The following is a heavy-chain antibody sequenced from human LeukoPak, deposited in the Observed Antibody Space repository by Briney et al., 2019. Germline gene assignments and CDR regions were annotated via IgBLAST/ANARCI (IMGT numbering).Heavy chain of an antibody. D-gene: IGHD5-24*01. J-gene: IGHJ4*02. CDR3: ARDQEMATISLQWSYFDY. CDR2: INPIGGST. Sequence: ASVKVSCKASGYTFTSYYMHWVRQAPGQGLEWMGIINPIGGSTSYAQKFQGRVTMTRDTSTSTVYMELSSLRSEDTAVYYCARDQEMATISLQWSYFDYWGQGTLVTVSS. CDR1: GYTFTSYY. V-gene: IGHV1-46*01.